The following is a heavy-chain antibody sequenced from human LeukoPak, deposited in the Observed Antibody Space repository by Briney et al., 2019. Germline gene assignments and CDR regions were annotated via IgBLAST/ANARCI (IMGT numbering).Heavy chain of an antibody. Sequence: GGSLRLSCAPSGFTFRSYWMHWVRQAPGKGLVWVSRINSDGSSTSYADSVKGRFTISRDNAKNTLYLQMNSLRAEDTAVYHCARDRGGSAFNILGQGTMVTVSS. J-gene: IGHJ3*02. CDR1: GFTFRSYW. D-gene: IGHD3-10*01. V-gene: IGHV3-74*01. CDR3: ARDRGGSAFNI. CDR2: INSDGSST.